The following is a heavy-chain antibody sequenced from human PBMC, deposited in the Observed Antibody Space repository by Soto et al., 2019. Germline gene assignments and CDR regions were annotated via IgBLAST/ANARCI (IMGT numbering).Heavy chain of an antibody. V-gene: IGHV3-74*01. CDR1: EFTFRSYW. D-gene: IGHD1-7*01. CDR2: ISGDGSST. CDR3: ARSLPGTYGAFDL. Sequence: EVQLVDSGGGLVQPGGSLRLSCAASEFTFRSYWMHWVRQSPGKGLVWVSRISGDGSSTNYADSVKGRFTISRDNAKNTVYLQIDSLRAEDTAVYYCARSLPGTYGAFDLWGQGIVVTVSS. J-gene: IGHJ3*01.